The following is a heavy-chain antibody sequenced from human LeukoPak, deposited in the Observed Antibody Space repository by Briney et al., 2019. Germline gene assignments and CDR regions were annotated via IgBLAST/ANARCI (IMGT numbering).Heavy chain of an antibody. Sequence: SETLSLTCTVSGGSISSYYWSWIRQPPGMGLEWIGYIYYSGSTNYNPSLKSRVTISVDTSKNQFSLKLSSVTAADTAVYYCARGVVAAPQTFDYWGQGTLVTVSS. J-gene: IGHJ4*02. D-gene: IGHD2-15*01. V-gene: IGHV4-59*01. CDR1: GGSISSYY. CDR2: IYYSGST. CDR3: ARGVVAAPQTFDY.